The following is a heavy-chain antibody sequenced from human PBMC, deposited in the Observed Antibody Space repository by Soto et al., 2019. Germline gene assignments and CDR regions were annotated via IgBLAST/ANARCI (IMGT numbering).Heavy chain of an antibody. Sequence: ASVKVSCKASGYTFTGYYMHWVRQAPGQGLEWMGWINPNSGGTNYARKFQGWVTMTRDTSISTAYMELNSLRVEDTAVYYCARGVLVPAAIVYYYGMDVWGQGTTVTVS. CDR2: INPNSGGT. D-gene: IGHD2-2*02. J-gene: IGHJ6*02. V-gene: IGHV1-2*04. CDR3: ARGVLVPAAIVYYYGMDV. CDR1: GYTFTGYY.